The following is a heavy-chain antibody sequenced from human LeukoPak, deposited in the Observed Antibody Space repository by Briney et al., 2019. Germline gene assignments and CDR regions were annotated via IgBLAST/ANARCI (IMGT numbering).Heavy chain of an antibody. D-gene: IGHD1-1*01. CDR1: GGSSSGYY. V-gene: IGHV4-34*01. J-gene: IGHJ3*02. CDR2: INHSGST. CDR3: ARDKRVQLADALDI. Sequence: SETLSLTCAVYGGSSSGYYWSWIRQPPGKGLEWIGEINHSGSTNYNPSLKSRVTISVDTSKNQFSLKLSSVTAADTAVYYCARDKRVQLADALDIWGQGTMVTVSS.